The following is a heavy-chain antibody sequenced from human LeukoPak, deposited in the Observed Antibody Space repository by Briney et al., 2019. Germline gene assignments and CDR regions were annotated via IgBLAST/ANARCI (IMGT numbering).Heavy chain of an antibody. Sequence: SVKVSCKASGGTFSSYAISWVRQAPGQGLEWMGGIIPIFGTANYTQKFQGRVTMTRDTSTSTVYMELSSLRSEDTAVYYCARVGTSLQSEWGQGTLVTVSS. J-gene: IGHJ4*02. CDR3: ARVGTSLQSE. CDR2: IIPIFGTA. D-gene: IGHD5-24*01. CDR1: GGTFSSYA. V-gene: IGHV1-69*05.